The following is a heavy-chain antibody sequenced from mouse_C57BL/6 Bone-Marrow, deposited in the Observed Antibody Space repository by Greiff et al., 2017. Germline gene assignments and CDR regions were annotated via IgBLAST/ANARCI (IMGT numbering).Heavy chain of an antibody. CDR1: GYTFTSYG. Sequence: QVQLQQSGAELARPGASVKMSCKASGYTFTSYGISWVKQRTGQGLEWIGEIYPRSGNTYYNEKFKGKATLTADKSSSTAYMELRSLTSEDSAVYFCAREGYYYGSSYFDYWGQGTTLTVSS. J-gene: IGHJ2*01. D-gene: IGHD1-1*01. V-gene: IGHV1-81*01. CDR3: AREGYYYGSSYFDY. CDR2: IYPRSGNT.